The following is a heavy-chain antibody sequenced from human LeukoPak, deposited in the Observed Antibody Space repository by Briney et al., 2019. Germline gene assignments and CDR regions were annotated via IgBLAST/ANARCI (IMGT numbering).Heavy chain of an antibody. CDR2: IKHDGSDK. CDR3: AREDWGPDY. J-gene: IGHJ4*02. CDR1: GFTSTRYW. V-gene: IGHV3-7*01. D-gene: IGHD7-27*01. Sequence: GGSLRLSCAASGFTSTRYWMVWVRQAPGKGLEWVANIKHDGSDKIYVDSVKGRFTISRDNAENLLYLQMNSLRAEDTAVYFCAREDWGPDYWGQGTLVTVSS.